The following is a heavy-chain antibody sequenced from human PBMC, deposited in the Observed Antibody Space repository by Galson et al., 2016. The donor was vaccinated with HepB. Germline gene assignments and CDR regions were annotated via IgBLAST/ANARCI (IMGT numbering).Heavy chain of an antibody. CDR3: CVDTAMDYVFDY. Sequence: SLRLSCAASGFTFSTYNMNWVRQAPGKGLEWVSSISRGSGYIYYADSAKGRFTISRDNAKNSLYLQMNGLRAEDTAVYYCCVDTAMDYVFDYWGQGTLVTVSS. D-gene: IGHD5-18*01. CDR2: ISRGSGYI. CDR1: GFTFSTYN. V-gene: IGHV3-21*01. J-gene: IGHJ4*02.